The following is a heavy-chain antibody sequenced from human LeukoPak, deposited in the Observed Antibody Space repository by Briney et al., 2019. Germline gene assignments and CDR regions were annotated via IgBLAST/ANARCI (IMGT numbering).Heavy chain of an antibody. J-gene: IGHJ4*02. CDR1: GFTFSSYA. CDR3: TTDGSGSYPF. Sequence: GGSLRPSCAASGFTFSSYAMHWVRQAPGKGLEWVAVISYDGSNKYYADSVKGRFTISRDDSKNTLYLQMNSLKTEDTAVYYCTTDGSGSYPFWGQGTLVTVSS. V-gene: IGHV3-30-3*01. CDR2: ISYDGSNK. D-gene: IGHD3-10*01.